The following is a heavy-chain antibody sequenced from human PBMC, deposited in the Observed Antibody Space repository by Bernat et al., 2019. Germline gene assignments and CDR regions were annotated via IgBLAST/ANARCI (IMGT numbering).Heavy chain of an antibody. V-gene: IGHV3-33*01. D-gene: IGHD2-2*01. J-gene: IGHJ4*02. CDR3: VRDYCSTTSCYDY. CDR1: GFTFSNYG. Sequence: QVQLVESGGGVVQPGRSLRLSCVASGFTFSNYGMHWVRQAPGKGLEWVAVIWYDGSKKCYADSVKGRFTISRDDSKNTLYLQMNSLRVEDTAVYYCVRDYCSTTSCYDYWGQGTLVTVSS. CDR2: IWYDGSKK.